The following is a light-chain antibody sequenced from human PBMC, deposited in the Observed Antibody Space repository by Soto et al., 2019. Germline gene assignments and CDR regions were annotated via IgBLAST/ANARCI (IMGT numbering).Light chain of an antibody. CDR3: SSYTSSSTHGV. CDR1: SSDVGGYNY. Sequence: QSALTQPASVSGSPGQSITISCTGTSSDVGGYNYVSWYQQHPVKAPKLMIYEVSNRPSGVSNRFSGSKSGNTASLTISGLQAEDEADYYCSSYTSSSTHGVFGGGTQLTVL. J-gene: IGLJ3*02. V-gene: IGLV2-14*01. CDR2: EVS.